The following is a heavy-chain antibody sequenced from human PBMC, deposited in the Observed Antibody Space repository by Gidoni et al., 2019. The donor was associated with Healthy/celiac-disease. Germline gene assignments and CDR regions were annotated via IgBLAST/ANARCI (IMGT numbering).Heavy chain of an antibody. D-gene: IGHD1-1*01. CDR2: IKQDGSEK. CDR3: ARVSRLDAFDI. Sequence: EVQLVESGGGLVQPGGSLRLSCSASGFTFSSYWMSWVRQAPGKGLEWVANIKQDGSEKYYVDSVKGRFTIARDNAKNSLYLQMNSLRAEDTAVYYCARVSRLDAFDIWGQGTMVTVSS. CDR1: GFTFSSYW. J-gene: IGHJ3*02. V-gene: IGHV3-7*03.